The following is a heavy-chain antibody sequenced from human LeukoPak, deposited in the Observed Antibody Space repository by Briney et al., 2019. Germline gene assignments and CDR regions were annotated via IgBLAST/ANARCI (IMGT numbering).Heavy chain of an antibody. CDR2: IYYSGST. D-gene: IGHD2-2*01. V-gene: IGHV4-31*03. CDR3: ARDPSSSSYGMDV. Sequence: SQTLSLTCTVSCASMSSGGYYWSWIRQHPGKGLEWIGYIYYSGSTYYNPSLKSRVTISVDTSKNQFSLKLSSVTAADTAVYYCARDPSSSSYGMDVWGQGTTVTVSS. CDR1: CASMSSGGYY. J-gene: IGHJ6*02.